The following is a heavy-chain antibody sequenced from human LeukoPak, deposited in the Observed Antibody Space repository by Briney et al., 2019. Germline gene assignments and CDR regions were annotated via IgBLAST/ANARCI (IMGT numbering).Heavy chain of an antibody. J-gene: IGHJ4*02. V-gene: IGHV3-9*01. D-gene: IGHD3-22*01. CDR2: LSWNSGSI. Sequence: PGGSLRLSCAASGFTFDDHAMHWVRQAPGKGLEWVSGLSWNSGSIDYADSVKGRFTISRDNAKNSLYLQMNSLRAEDTAVYYCARLEYYYDSSGYYYSDSYYFDYWGQGTLVTVSS. CDR1: GFTFDDHA. CDR3: ARLEYYYDSSGYYYSDSYYFDY.